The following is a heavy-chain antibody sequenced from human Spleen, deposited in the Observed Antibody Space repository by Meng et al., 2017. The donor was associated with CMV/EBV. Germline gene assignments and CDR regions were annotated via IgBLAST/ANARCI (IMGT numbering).Heavy chain of an antibody. V-gene: IGHV3-30*02. CDR3: ARDLAGRHDL. CDR2: IGFDTSNK. D-gene: IGHD3-10*01. CDR1: GFLFSSYA. J-gene: IGHJ5*02. Sequence: GESLKISCAASGFLFSSYAMHWVRQAPGKGLEWVAFIGFDTSNKYYADSVKGRFTISRDNSKNTLYLQMNSLRAEDTAVYYCARDLAGRHDLWGPGTRVTVSS.